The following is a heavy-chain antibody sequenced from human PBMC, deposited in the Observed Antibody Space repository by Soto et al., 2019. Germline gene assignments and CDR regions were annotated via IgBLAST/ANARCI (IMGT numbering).Heavy chain of an antibody. V-gene: IGHV3-30*03. CDR1: GFTFSSYG. CDR2: ISYDGSNK. Sequence: GGSLRLSCAASGFTFSSYGMHWVRQAPGKGLEWVAVISYDGSNKYYADSVKGRFTISRDNSKNTLYLQMNSLRAEDTAVYYCASSGYRYGYSDWFDPWGQGTLVTVSS. CDR3: ASSGYRYGYSDWFDP. D-gene: IGHD5-18*01. J-gene: IGHJ5*02.